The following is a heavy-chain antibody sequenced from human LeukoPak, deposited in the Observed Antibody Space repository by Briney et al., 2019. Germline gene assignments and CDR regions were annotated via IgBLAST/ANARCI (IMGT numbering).Heavy chain of an antibody. V-gene: IGHV3-48*03. Sequence: GGSLRLSCAASGFTFSSYEMNWVRQAPGKGLEWVSYISSSGSTIYCADSVKGRFTISRDNAKNSLYLQMNSLRAEDTAVYYCASTKALSIVGATIGDYFDYWGQGTLVTVSS. J-gene: IGHJ4*02. D-gene: IGHD1-26*01. CDR1: GFTFSSYE. CDR2: ISSSGSTI. CDR3: ASTKALSIVGATIGDYFDY.